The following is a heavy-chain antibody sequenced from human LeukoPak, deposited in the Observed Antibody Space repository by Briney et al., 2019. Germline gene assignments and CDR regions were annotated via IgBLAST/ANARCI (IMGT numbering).Heavy chain of an antibody. CDR2: IYYSGST. D-gene: IGHD5-12*01. J-gene: IGHJ4*02. Sequence: SENPFPPGTVFGGSFSSSSYYWSWVRQPPGEGLEWIGDIYYSGSTNYNPSLKSRVTISVDTSKNQFSLKLSSVTAADTAVYYCARDPSFYSGYFNYFDYWGQGTLVTVSS. CDR3: ARDPSFYSGYFNYFDY. V-gene: IGHV4-61*01. CDR1: GGSFSSSSYY.